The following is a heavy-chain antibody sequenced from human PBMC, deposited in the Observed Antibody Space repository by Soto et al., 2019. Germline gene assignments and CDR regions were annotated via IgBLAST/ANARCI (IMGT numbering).Heavy chain of an antibody. CDR2: IYHSGST. Sequence: TLSLTCTVSGGSISSSSYYWGWIRQPPGKGLEWIGSIYHSGSTYYNPSLKSRVTISVDTSKNQFSLKLSSVTAADTAVYYCARQSRIAAAGRDYSDYWGQGTLVTVSS. CDR1: GGSISSSSYY. CDR3: ARQSRIAAAGRDYSDY. D-gene: IGHD6-13*01. J-gene: IGHJ4*02. V-gene: IGHV4-39*01.